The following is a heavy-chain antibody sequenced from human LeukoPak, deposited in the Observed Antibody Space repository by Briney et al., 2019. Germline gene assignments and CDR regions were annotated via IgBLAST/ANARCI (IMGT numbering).Heavy chain of an antibody. V-gene: IGHV1-18*01. J-gene: IGHJ5*02. Sequence: ASVTVPCKASGYTFTSYGISWVRQAPGQGLEWMGWISAYNGNTNYAQKLQGRVTMTTDTSTSTAYMELRSLRSDDTAVYYCARVRSLNWFDPWGQGTLVTVSS. CDR3: ARVRSLNWFDP. CDR1: GYTFTSYG. CDR2: ISAYNGNT.